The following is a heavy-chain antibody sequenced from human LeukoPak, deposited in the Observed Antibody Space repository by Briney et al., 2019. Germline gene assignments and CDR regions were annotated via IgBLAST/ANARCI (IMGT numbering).Heavy chain of an antibody. J-gene: IGHJ4*02. Sequence: PGGSLRLSCAASGFTFSSYWMSWVRQAPGKGPEWVANIKKDGSEKYYVDSVKGRFTISRDNAKKSLYLQMNSLRAEDTAVYYCARGVGASEGVDYWGQGTLITVSS. V-gene: IGHV3-7*01. CDR1: GFTFSSYW. D-gene: IGHD1-26*01. CDR3: ARGVGASEGVDY. CDR2: IKKDGSEK.